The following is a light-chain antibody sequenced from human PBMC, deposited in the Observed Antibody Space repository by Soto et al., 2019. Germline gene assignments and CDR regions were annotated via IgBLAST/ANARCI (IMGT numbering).Light chain of an antibody. V-gene: IGKV1-9*01. J-gene: IGKJ1*01. CDR2: AAS. CDR3: QQLNSYPRT. Sequence: IQLTQSPSSLSASVGDRVTITCRASQGISSYLAWYQQKPGKAPRLLIYAASTLQSGVPSRFSDSGSGPDFTLTISRLQPEDFATYYCQQLNSYPRTFGQGTKVELK. CDR1: QGISSY.